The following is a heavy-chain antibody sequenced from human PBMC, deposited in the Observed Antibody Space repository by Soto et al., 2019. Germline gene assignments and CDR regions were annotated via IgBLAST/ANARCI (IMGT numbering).Heavy chain of an antibody. V-gene: IGHV6-1*01. CDR3: ARVHCSAGTCLDGLDF. CDR1: GDSVSSNGAC. Sequence: SQTLSLTCVISGDSVSSNGACWNWIRQSPSRGLQWLGRIYYRAKWFHDYAASVESRMAINPDTSRNQFSLQLNYVTPEDTAVYYCARVHCSAGTCLDGLDFWGQGTTVTVSS. J-gene: IGHJ6*02. CDR2: IYYRAKWFH. D-gene: IGHD2-15*01.